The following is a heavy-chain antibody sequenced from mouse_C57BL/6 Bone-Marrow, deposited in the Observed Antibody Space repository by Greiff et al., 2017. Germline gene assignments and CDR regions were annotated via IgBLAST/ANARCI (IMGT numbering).Heavy chain of an antibody. CDR1: GYTFTSYW. Sequence: QVTLKESGAELVKPGASVKLSCKASGYTFTSYWMHWVKQRPGQGLEWIGMIHPNSGSTNYNEKFKSKATLTVDKSSSPAYMQLSSLTAEDSAVYYCASYDYWGQGTLVTVSA. J-gene: IGHJ3*01. V-gene: IGHV1-64*01. CDR3: ASYDY. CDR2: IHPNSGST. D-gene: IGHD2-3*01.